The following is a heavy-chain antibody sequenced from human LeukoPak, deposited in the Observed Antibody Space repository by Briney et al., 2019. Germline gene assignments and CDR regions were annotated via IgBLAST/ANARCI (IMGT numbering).Heavy chain of an antibody. CDR2: IKQDGSEK. Sequence: PGGSLRLSCAASGFTFSSYWMGWVRQAPGKVLEWVANIKQDGSEKYYVDSVKGRFTISRDNAKNSLYLQMNSLRAEDTAVYYCARDGVRSGYYYYYYGMDVWGQGTTVTVSS. CDR1: GFTFSSYW. CDR3: ARDGVRSGYYYYYYGMDV. D-gene: IGHD3-3*01. J-gene: IGHJ6*02. V-gene: IGHV3-7*01.